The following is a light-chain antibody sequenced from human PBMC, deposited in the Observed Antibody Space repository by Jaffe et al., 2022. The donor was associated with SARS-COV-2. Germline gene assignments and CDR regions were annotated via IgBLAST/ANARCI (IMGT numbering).Light chain of an antibody. CDR2: GKN. CDR3: NSRDFNAHRL. J-gene: IGLJ1*01. V-gene: IGLV3-19*01. CDR1: SLSDYS. Sequence: SSELTQDPAVSVALGQTVRITCQGDSLSDYSASWYQQKPGQAPVLVISGKNNRPSGIPDRFSGSGSGNPASLTITGAQAEDEADYYCNSRDFNAHRLFGAGTKVTVL.